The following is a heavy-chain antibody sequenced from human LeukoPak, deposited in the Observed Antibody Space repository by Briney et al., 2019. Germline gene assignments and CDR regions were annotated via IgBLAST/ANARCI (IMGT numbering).Heavy chain of an antibody. V-gene: IGHV4-59*08. CDR2: IYYSGST. CDR1: GGSISSYY. J-gene: IGHJ4*02. D-gene: IGHD3-10*01. Sequence: SETLSLTCTVSGGSISSYYWSWIRLPPGKGLEWIGYIYYSGSTNYNPSLKSRVTISVDTSKNQFSLKLSSVTAADTAVYYCARHPPFGAGSYYHYYFDYWGQGTLVTVSS. CDR3: ARHPPFGAGSYYHYYFDY.